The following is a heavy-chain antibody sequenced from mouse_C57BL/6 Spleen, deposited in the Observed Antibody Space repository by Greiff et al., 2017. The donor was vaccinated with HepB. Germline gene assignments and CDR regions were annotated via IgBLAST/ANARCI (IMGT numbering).Heavy chain of an antibody. CDR2: INPNNGGT. CDR1: GYTFTDYY. J-gene: IGHJ4*01. Sequence: VQLQQSGPELVKPGASVKISCKASGYTFTDYYMNWVKQSHGKILEWIGDINPNNGGTSYNQKFKGKATLTVDKSSSTAYMELRSLTSEDSAVYYCARSSLWYAMDYWGQGTSVTVSS. V-gene: IGHV1-26*01. CDR3: ARSSLWYAMDY. D-gene: IGHD1-1*02.